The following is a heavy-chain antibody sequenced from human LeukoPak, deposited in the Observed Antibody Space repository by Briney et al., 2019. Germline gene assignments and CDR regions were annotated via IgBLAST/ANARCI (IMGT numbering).Heavy chain of an antibody. CDR3: AKEADFDY. D-gene: IGHD6-25*01. J-gene: IGHJ4*02. CDR1: GFTLSSYG. V-gene: IGHV3-30*18. Sequence: GGSLSLSCAASGFTLSSYGMHWVRQAPGKGLEWVAVISYDGSNKYYADSVKGRFTISRDNSKNTLYLQMNSLRAEDTAVYYRAKEADFDYWGQGTLVPVSS. CDR2: ISYDGSNK.